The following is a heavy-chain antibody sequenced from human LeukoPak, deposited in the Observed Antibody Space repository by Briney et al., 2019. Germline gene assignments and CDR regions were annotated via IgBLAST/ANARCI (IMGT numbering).Heavy chain of an antibody. J-gene: IGHJ3*02. Sequence: GESLKISCKGSGYSFTSYWIGWVRQMPGKGLEWMGIIYPGDSDTRYSPSFQGQVTISADKSISTAYLQWSSLKAPDTAMYYCARLPYCSSTSCYVHAFDIWGQGTMVTVSS. CDR3: ARLPYCSSTSCYVHAFDI. V-gene: IGHV5-51*01. CDR1: GYSFTSYW. D-gene: IGHD2-2*01. CDR2: IYPGDSDT.